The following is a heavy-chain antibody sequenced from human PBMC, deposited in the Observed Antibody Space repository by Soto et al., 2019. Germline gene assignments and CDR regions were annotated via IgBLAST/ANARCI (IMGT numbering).Heavy chain of an antibody. CDR1: GGSISSHY. J-gene: IGHJ2*01. Sequence: QVQLQESGPGLVKPSETLSLTCTVSGGSISSHYWSWIRQPPGRGLEWIGFIYYSGITDSNPSLKSRVAISRDTSKNQLSLRLSSVTAADTAVYYCARPWGIAPAVWYFDLWGRGTLVTVSS. CDR3: ARPWGIAPAVWYFDL. V-gene: IGHV4-59*08. CDR2: IYYSGIT. D-gene: IGHD6-13*01.